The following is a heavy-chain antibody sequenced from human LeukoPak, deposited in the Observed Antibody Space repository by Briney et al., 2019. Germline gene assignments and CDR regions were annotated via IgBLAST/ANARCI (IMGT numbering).Heavy chain of an antibody. V-gene: IGHV3-7*01. J-gene: IGHJ4*02. D-gene: IGHD3-22*01. CDR3: AREVSEGFDF. Sequence: GGSLRLSSAASGFTFSTYFMSWVHQAPGKGLEWVANLHPDGSHQYYVDSVRGRFTISRDNAKNSLYLQMNSLRAEDTAVYYCAREVSEGFDFWGQGTLVTVSS. CDR2: LHPDGSHQ. CDR1: GFTFSTYF.